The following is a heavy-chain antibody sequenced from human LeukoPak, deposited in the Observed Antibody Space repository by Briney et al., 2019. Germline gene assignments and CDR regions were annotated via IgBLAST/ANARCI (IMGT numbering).Heavy chain of an antibody. J-gene: IGHJ5*02. D-gene: IGHD6-19*01. V-gene: IGHV3-11*04. CDR3: ARDPSSGWYLRGWFDP. CDR1: GFTFSDYY. CDR2: ISSGGRTI. Sequence: GGSLRLSCAASGFTFSDYYMSWIRQAPGKGLEWVSYISSGGRTIYYADSVKGRFTISRDNAKNSLYLQMNSLRAEDTAVYYCARDPSSGWYLRGWFDPWGQGTLVTVSS.